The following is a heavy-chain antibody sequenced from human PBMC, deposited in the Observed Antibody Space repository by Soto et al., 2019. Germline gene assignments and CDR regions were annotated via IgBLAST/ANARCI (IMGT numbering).Heavy chain of an antibody. CDR2: ISGYNGNT. D-gene: IGHD6-6*01. V-gene: IGHV1-18*01. Sequence: QVQLVQSGAEVKKPGASVTVSCKASGYTFTSYGINWVRQAPGQGLEWMGWISGYNGNTKYAQKFQGRVTMTTDTSTRTAYLELTSLRSDDTAMFYCARDGIAARPTPDYWGQGTLVTVSS. CDR3: ARDGIAARPTPDY. J-gene: IGHJ4*02. CDR1: GYTFTSYG.